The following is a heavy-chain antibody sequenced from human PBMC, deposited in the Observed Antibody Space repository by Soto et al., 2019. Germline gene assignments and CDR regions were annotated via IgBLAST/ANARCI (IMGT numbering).Heavy chain of an antibody. Sequence: GGSLRLSCAASGFTFSIYAMTWVRQAPGKGLEWVSTTGATGRTTYYADSVKGRFTVSRDNSKNTLDLQMSNLRAEDTAVYYCATVHNTSRSFDYWGQGTLVTVSS. D-gene: IGHD1-20*01. CDR1: GFTFSIYA. V-gene: IGHV3-23*01. CDR2: TGATGRTT. J-gene: IGHJ4*02. CDR3: ATVHNTSRSFDY.